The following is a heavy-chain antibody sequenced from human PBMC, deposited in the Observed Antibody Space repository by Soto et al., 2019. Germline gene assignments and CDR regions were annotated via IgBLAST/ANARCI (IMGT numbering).Heavy chain of an antibody. CDR2: IAYDGGNK. V-gene: IGHV3-30*18. J-gene: IGHJ6*02. Sequence: HPGGSLRLSCAASGFTFSNYGMHWVRLAPGKGLDWVAVIAYDGGNKYYADSVKGRFSISRDNPKNTLYLQMNSLRPEDTAVYYCAKVLGYCSTSSCSREAYYYYGMDVWGQGTTVTVS. CDR1: GFTFSNYG. CDR3: AKVLGYCSTSSCSREAYYYYGMDV. D-gene: IGHD2-2*01.